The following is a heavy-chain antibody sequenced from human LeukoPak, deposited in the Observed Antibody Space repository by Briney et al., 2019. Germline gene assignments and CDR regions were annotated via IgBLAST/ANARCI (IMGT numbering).Heavy chain of an antibody. J-gene: IGHJ6*02. D-gene: IGHD6-13*01. V-gene: IGHV4-34*09. CDR1: GGSFSGYY. CDR3: ARGPNSSSWYTSYYYYYGMDV. CDR2: IYYSGST. Sequence: SETLSLTCAVYGGSFSGYYWSWIRQPPGKGLEWIGYIYYSGSTYYNPSLKGRVTISVDTSKNQFSLKLSSVTAADTAVYYCARGPNSSSWYTSYYYYYGMDVWGQGTTVTVSS.